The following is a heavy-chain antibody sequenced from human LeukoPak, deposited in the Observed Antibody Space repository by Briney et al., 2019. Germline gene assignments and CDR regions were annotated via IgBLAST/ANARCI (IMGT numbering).Heavy chain of an antibody. CDR1: GFTSSSYS. V-gene: IGHV3-21*01. CDR2: ISSSSSYI. Sequence: SGGSLTLSCAASGFTSSSYSMNWVRQAPGKGLEWVSSISSSSSYIYYADSVKGRFTISRDNAKNSLYLQMNSLRAEDTAVYYCARAHSSSLAWFDPWGQGTLVTVSS. J-gene: IGHJ5*02. D-gene: IGHD6-13*01. CDR3: ARAHSSSLAWFDP.